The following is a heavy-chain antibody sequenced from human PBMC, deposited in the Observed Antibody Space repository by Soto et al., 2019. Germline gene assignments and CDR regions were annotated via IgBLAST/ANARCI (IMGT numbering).Heavy chain of an antibody. Sequence: ASVKVSFKASGYTFTSYGISWVRQAPGQGLEWMGWISAYNGNTNYAQKLQGRVTMTTDTSTSTAYMELRSLRSDDTAVYYCARETDFWSGTPEDAFDIWGQGTMVTVSS. CDR1: GYTFTSYG. V-gene: IGHV1-18*01. CDR3: ARETDFWSGTPEDAFDI. J-gene: IGHJ3*02. D-gene: IGHD3-3*01. CDR2: ISAYNGNT.